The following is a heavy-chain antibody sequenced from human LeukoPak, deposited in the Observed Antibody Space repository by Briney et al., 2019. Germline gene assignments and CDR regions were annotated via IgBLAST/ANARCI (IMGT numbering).Heavy chain of an antibody. CDR3: ARLTFWSGYYTGSLGDYGMDV. J-gene: IGHJ6*02. D-gene: IGHD3-3*01. V-gene: IGHV5-51*01. CDR1: GYSFTSYW. Sequence: GESLKISCKGSGYSFTSYWIGWVRQMPGKGLEWMGIIYPGDSDTRYSPSFQGQVTISADKSISTAYLQWSSLKASDTAMYYCARLTFWSGYYTGSLGDYGMDVWGQGTTVTVSS. CDR2: IYPGDSDT.